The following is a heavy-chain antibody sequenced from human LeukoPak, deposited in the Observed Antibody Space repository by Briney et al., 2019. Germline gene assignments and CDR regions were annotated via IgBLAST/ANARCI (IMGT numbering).Heavy chain of an antibody. J-gene: IGHJ6*03. CDR3: ARGQGVTYYYYYMDV. CDR1: GYTFTSYD. CDR2: INPISGSA. Sequence: ASVKVSCKASGYTFTSYDINWVRQAPGQGHEWVGIINPISGSATYAQNFQGRLTMTRDMSTNTFYLQLSSLRSDDTAVYYCARGQGVTYYYYYMDVWGKGSTVTVSS. V-gene: IGHV1-46*01. D-gene: IGHD2-21*02.